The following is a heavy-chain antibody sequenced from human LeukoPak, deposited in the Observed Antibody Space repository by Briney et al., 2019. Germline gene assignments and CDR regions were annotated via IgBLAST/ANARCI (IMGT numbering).Heavy chain of an antibody. J-gene: IGHJ6*02. Sequence: SETLSLTCPVSGGSISSGGYYWSWIRQHPGKGLEWIGYIYCSGSTYYNPSLKSRVTISVDTSKNQFSLKLSSVTAADTAVYYCARLHYDILTEDGMDVWGQGTTVTVSS. CDR2: IYCSGST. CDR1: GGSISSGGYY. V-gene: IGHV4-31*03. D-gene: IGHD3-9*01. CDR3: ARLHYDILTEDGMDV.